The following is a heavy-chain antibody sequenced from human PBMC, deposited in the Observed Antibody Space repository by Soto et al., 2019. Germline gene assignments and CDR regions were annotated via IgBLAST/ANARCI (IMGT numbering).Heavy chain of an antibody. Sequence: QVHLQESGPGLVKPSETLSLLCTVSGVSVSSRGFYWSWIRQSPERGLEWIGYIAYSGTTNYNPSIKSRVTISVDTSNNQFSLRLSSVTAADTAVYFCARDYITHPNYHFDYWGQGTRVTVSS. V-gene: IGHV4-61*08. D-gene: IGHD1-20*01. CDR1: GVSVSSRGFY. CDR3: ARDYITHPNYHFDY. J-gene: IGHJ4*02. CDR2: IAYSGTT.